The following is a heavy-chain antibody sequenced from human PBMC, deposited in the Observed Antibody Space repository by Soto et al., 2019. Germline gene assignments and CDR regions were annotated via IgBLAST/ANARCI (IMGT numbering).Heavy chain of an antibody. D-gene: IGHD6-13*01. Sequence: EVQLVESGGGLVKPGGSLRLSCAASGFTFSNAWMSWVRQAPGKGLEWVGRIKSKTDGGTTDYAAPVKGRFTISRDDSKNTLYLQMNSLKTEDTAVYYCTTPSSSSWYAVGMDVWGQGTMVTVSS. J-gene: IGHJ6*02. V-gene: IGHV3-15*01. CDR2: IKSKTDGGTT. CDR1: GFTFSNAW. CDR3: TTPSSSSWYAVGMDV.